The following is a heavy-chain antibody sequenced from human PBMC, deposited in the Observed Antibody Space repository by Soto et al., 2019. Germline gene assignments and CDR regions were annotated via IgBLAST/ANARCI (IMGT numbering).Heavy chain of an antibody. D-gene: IGHD1-26*01. CDR3: ARRGYSGSYWEY. CDR2: IKEDGSEK. J-gene: IGHJ4*01. Sequence: EVQLVESGGGLVQPGGSLRVSCAASGFTFSSYGMTWVRQAPGKGLEWVANIKEDGSEKYYVDSVKGRFTISRDNAKNSLYLQMNSLRAEDTATYYCARRGYSGSYWEYWGHGTLVTVSS. V-gene: IGHV3-7*01. CDR1: GFTFSSYG.